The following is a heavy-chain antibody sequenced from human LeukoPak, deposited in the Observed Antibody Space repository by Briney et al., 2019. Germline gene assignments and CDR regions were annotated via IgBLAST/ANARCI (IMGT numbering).Heavy chain of an antibody. CDR2: INHSGST. CDR3: ARASPGFRVYYYYGMDV. CDR1: GGSFSGYY. V-gene: IGHV4-34*01. J-gene: IGHJ6*02. Sequence: SETLSLTCAVYGGSFSGYYWSWIRQRPGKALEWVGEINHSGSTNYNPSLKSRVTISVDTSKNQFSPKLSSVTAADTAVYYCARASPGFRVYYYYGMDVWGQGTTVTVSS. D-gene: IGHD3-10*01.